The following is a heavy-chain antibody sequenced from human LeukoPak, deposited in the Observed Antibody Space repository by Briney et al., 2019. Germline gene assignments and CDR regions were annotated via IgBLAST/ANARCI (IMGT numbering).Heavy chain of an antibody. V-gene: IGHV4-59*01. Sequence: SETLSLTCAVYGGSFSGYYWSWIRQPPGKGLEWIGYIYYSGSTNYNPSLKSRVTISVDTSKNQFSLKLSSVTAADTAVYYCARVTITFGGVIVGIDYWGQGTLVTVSS. J-gene: IGHJ4*02. CDR3: ARVTITFGGVIVGIDY. D-gene: IGHD3-16*02. CDR2: IYYSGST. CDR1: GGSFSGYY.